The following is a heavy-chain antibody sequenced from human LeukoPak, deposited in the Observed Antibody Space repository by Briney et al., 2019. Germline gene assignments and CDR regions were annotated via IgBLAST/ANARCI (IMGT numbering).Heavy chain of an antibody. CDR3: ARDPGWELRNYYYHYYMDV. Sequence: GGSLRLSCAASGFTFRSYWMHWVRQAPGQGLVWVSRITSDGSNTTYADSVKGRFTISRDNAKNTLHLQMNGLRAEDTAVYYCARDPGWELRNYYYHYYMDVWGKGTTVTVSS. J-gene: IGHJ6*03. CDR1: GFTFRSYW. V-gene: IGHV3-74*03. CDR2: ITSDGSNT. D-gene: IGHD1-26*01.